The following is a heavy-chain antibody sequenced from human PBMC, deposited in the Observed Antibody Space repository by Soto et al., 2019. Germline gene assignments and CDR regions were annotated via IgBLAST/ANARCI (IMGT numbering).Heavy chain of an antibody. CDR1: GGTFSSYA. CDR3: ARDEYSSSGDYYYGMDV. J-gene: IGHJ6*02. D-gene: IGHD6-6*01. CDR2: IIPIFGTA. V-gene: IGHV1-69*01. Sequence: QVQLVQSGAEVKKPGSSVNVSCKASGGTFSSYAISWVRQAPGQGLEWMGGIIPIFGTANYAQKFQGRVTITADESTSTAYMELSSLRSEDTAVYYCARDEYSSSGDYYYGMDVWGQGTTVTVSS.